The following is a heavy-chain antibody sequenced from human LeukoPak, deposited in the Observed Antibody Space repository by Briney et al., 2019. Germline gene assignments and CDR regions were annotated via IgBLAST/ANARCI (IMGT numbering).Heavy chain of an antibody. V-gene: IGHV3-15*01. CDR1: GFSFSNAW. CDR2: IKSRTDGGTA. D-gene: IGHD5-12*01. CDR3: STDGYPPRYFDY. Sequence: GGSLRLSCAVSGFSFSNAWMSWVRQVPGKGLEWVGRIKSRTDGGTADYAAPVTGRFTISRDDSKSTLYLQMNSLKTEDTAVYYCSTDGYPPRYFDYWGQGTLVTVSS. J-gene: IGHJ4*02.